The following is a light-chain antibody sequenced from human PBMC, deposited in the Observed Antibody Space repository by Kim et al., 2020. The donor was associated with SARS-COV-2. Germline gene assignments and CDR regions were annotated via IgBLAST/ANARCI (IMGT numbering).Light chain of an antibody. CDR2: AGS. Sequence: LSASVGDRVTITCRASQSISTYLNWYQHKLGKVPTLLIYAGSNLQTGVPSRFSGSGSGTEFTLTISSLQPEDFATCYCQQSYSIPHFGQGTKLEI. V-gene: IGKV1-39*01. J-gene: IGKJ2*01. CDR1: QSISTY. CDR3: QQSYSIPH.